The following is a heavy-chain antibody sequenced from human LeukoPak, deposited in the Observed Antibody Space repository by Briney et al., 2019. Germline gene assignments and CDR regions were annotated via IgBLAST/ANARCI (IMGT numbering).Heavy chain of an antibody. CDR3: ARVTKTQQYYYYYYMDV. D-gene: IGHD6-13*01. J-gene: IGHJ6*03. CDR1: GGSFSSDNHH. Sequence: SQTLSLTCTVSGGSFSSDNHHWSWIRQPAGKGLEWIGRIYSSGSTNYNPSLQSRVTISVDTSKNQFSLKLSSVTAADTAVYYCARVTKTQQYYYYYYMDVWGKGTTVTVSS. V-gene: IGHV4-61*02. CDR2: IYSSGST.